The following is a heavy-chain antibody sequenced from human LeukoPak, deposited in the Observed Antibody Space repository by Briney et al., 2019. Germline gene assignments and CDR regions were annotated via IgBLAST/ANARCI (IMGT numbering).Heavy chain of an antibody. Sequence: GGSLRLSCAASGFTFSNAWMSWVRQAPGKGLEWVGRIKSKTDGGTTDYAAPVKGRFTISRDDSKNTLYLLMNSLKTEDTAVYYCTTLPPYIGYCSSTSCYFRTFDYWGQGTLVTVSS. CDR2: IKSKTDGGTT. V-gene: IGHV3-15*01. D-gene: IGHD2-2*01. CDR1: GFTFSNAW. CDR3: TTLPPYIGYCSSTSCYFRTFDY. J-gene: IGHJ4*02.